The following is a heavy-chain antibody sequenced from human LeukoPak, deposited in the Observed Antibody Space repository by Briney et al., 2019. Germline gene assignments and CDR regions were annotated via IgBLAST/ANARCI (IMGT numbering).Heavy chain of an antibody. V-gene: IGHV3-23*01. Sequence: GGSLRLSCAASGFTFSSYAMSWVRQAPGKGLEWVSAIRGSGGSTYYADSVKGRFTISRDNSKNALYLQMNSLRDEDTAVYYCAKEGAYGANSPIDYWGQGTLVTVSS. D-gene: IGHD4-23*01. CDR2: IRGSGGST. CDR3: AKEGAYGANSPIDY. J-gene: IGHJ4*02. CDR1: GFTFSSYA.